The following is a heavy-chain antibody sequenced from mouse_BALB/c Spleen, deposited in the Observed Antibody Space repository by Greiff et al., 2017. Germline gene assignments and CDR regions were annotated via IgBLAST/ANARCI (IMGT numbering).Heavy chain of an antibody. Sequence: EVKLLESGGGLVQPGGSLKLSCAASGFAFSSYWMRWVRQAPGKGLEWIGEINPDSSTINYTPSLKDKFIISRDNANNTLYLQMSKVRSEDTALYYCARRGSGYWDFDVWGAGTTVTVSS. V-gene: IGHV4-1*02. CDR1: GFAFSSYW. CDR3: ARRGSGYWDFDV. D-gene: IGHD1-1*01. J-gene: IGHJ1*01. CDR2: INPDSSTI.